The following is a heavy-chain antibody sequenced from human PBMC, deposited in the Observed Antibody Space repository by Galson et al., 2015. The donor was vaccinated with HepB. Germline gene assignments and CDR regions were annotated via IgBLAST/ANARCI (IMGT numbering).Heavy chain of an antibody. CDR3: AKDDPSSSWYYYYGMDG. D-gene: IGHD6-13*01. V-gene: IGHV3-30*18. J-gene: IGHJ6*02. CDR1: GFSFSTNA. Sequence: SLRLSCAASGFSFSTNAIHWVRQAPGEGLEWVALISYDGSTQFYADSVKGRFTISRDNSINTLYLQMNNVRPGDTGVYYCAKDDPSSSWYYYYGMDGWGQGTTVTVSS. CDR2: ISYDGSTQ.